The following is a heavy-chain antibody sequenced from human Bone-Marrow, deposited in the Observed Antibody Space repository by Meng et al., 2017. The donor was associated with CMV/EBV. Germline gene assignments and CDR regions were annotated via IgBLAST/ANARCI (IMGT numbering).Heavy chain of an antibody. J-gene: IGHJ4*02. CDR2: IYSGGSST. V-gene: IGHV3-23*03. Sequence: GESLKISCAASGFTFSSYAMNWVRQAPGKGLEWVSVIYSGGSSTYYADSVKGRFTISRDNSKNTLYLQMNSLRAEDTAVYYCASSLHWGQGTLVTVSS. CDR1: GFTFSSYA. CDR3: ASSLH. D-gene: IGHD3-10*01.